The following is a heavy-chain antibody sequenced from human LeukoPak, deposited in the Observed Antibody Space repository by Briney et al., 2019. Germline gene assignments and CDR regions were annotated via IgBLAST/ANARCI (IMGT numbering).Heavy chain of an antibody. CDR1: DNSISSFY. V-gene: IGHV4-59*08. D-gene: IGHD3-10*01. Sequence: SETLSLTCTVSDNSISSFYRSWIRQPRGKGLEWIGFVYKTGHANYNPSLKSRVAISLDGSKSQVSLRLTSVTAADTAVYYCAPHRFGEPHFEYWGRGTLVSVSS. CDR3: APHRFGEPHFEY. J-gene: IGHJ4*02. CDR2: VYKTGHA.